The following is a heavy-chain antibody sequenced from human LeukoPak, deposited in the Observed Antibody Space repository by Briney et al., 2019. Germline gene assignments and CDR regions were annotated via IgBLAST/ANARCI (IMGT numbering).Heavy chain of an antibody. Sequence: GGSLRLSCAASEFTFDNYAMSWVRQAPGKGLEWVSVISGSGYYSYYADSVKGRFTVSRDNSKTTLYLQMSSLRADDTAVYYCAKGGPTGSNYFDFWGQGTLVTVSS. D-gene: IGHD1-26*01. J-gene: IGHJ4*02. CDR2: ISGSGYYS. CDR3: AKGGPTGSNYFDF. CDR1: EFTFDNYA. V-gene: IGHV3-23*01.